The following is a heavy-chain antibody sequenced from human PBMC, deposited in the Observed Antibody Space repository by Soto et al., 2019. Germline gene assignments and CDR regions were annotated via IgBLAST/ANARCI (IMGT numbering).Heavy chain of an antibody. J-gene: IGHJ6*02. CDR3: ASTSGYSSSWYVPKKTLFYYYYGMDV. V-gene: IGHV4-31*03. CDR1: GDTISSGGFV. Sequence: PSETLSLTCTVSGDTISSGGFVWTWMRQRPGQGLEWVGYIYYSGAFYNNPSLTGRVTLSIDTSKNQFSLRLSSVTAADTAVYYCASTSGYSSSWYVPKKTLFYYYYGMDVWGQGTPVTVSS. CDR2: IYYSGAF. D-gene: IGHD6-13*01.